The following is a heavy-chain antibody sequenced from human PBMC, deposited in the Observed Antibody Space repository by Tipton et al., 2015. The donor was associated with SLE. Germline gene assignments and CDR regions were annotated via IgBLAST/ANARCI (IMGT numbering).Heavy chain of an antibody. V-gene: IGHV3-7*01. D-gene: IGHD6-6*01. CDR2: IKQDGSEK. CDR1: GFTFSSYW. CDR3: ARERETLAALDY. J-gene: IGHJ4*02. Sequence: GSLRLSCAASGFTFSSYWMSWVRQAPGKGLEWVANIKQDGSEKYYVDSVKGRFTISRDNAKNSLYLQMNGLRAEDTAVYYCARERETLAALDYWGQGTLVTVSS.